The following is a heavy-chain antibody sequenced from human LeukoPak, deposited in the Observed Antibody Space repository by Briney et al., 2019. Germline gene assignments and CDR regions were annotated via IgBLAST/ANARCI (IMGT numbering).Heavy chain of an antibody. CDR1: GGSISNYY. Sequence: PSETLSLTCTVSGGSISNYYWSWIRQTAGKGLEWIGRVYSSGHTNYNPSLESRVTISVDTSKNQFSLRLSSVTAADTDVYYCARVGFSKWFDPWGQGTLVTVSS. V-gene: IGHV4-4*07. J-gene: IGHJ5*02. CDR2: VYSSGHT. CDR3: ARVGFSKWFDP. D-gene: IGHD3-10*01.